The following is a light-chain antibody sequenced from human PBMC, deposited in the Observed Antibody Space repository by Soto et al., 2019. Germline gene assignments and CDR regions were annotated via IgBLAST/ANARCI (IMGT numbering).Light chain of an antibody. CDR3: SSYTNSNTYV. V-gene: IGLV2-14*01. Sequence: QSALTQPASVSGSPGQSITISCTGTSSDVGGYNYVSWYQQHPDKAPKLMIYEVSNRPSGVSNRFSGSKSGNTASLTISGLQAEDGADYYCSSYTNSNTYVFGTGTKLTVL. J-gene: IGLJ1*01. CDR2: EVS. CDR1: SSDVGGYNY.